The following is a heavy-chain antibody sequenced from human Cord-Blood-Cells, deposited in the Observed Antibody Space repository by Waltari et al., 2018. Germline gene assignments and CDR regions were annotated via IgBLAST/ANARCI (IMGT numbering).Heavy chain of an antibody. CDR3: ARGADWNDFDY. Sequence: QVQLVQSGAEVKKPGASVKVSCKASGYTFTGYYMHWVRQAPGQGLEWMGWINPNSGGTNYAQKCQGWVTMTRDTSISTAYMELSRLRSDDTAVYYCARGADWNDFDYWGQGTLVTVSS. CDR1: GYTFTGYY. D-gene: IGHD1-1*01. CDR2: INPNSGGT. J-gene: IGHJ4*02. V-gene: IGHV1-2*04.